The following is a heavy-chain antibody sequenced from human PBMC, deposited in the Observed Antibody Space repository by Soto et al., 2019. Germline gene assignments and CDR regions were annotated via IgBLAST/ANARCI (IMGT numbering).Heavy chain of an antibody. Sequence: GGSLRPSCAASGFTFSNAWMSCDRQAPGKGLEWVGRIKSKTDGGTTDYAAPVKGRFTISRDDSKNTLYLQMNSLKTEDTAVYYCTTDRIAVIFGYYYGMDVWGRGTPVSVSS. V-gene: IGHV3-15*01. CDR3: TTDRIAVIFGYYYGMDV. D-gene: IGHD3-10*02. J-gene: IGHJ6*02. CDR1: GFTFSNAW. CDR2: IKSKTDGGTT.